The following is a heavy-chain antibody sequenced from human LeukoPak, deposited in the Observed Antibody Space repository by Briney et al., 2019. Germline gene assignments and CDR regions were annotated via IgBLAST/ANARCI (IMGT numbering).Heavy chain of an antibody. Sequence: GASVKVSCKDSGYTFTGYYMHWVRQAPGQGLEWMGWINPNSGGTNYAQKFQGRVTMTRDTSISTAYMELSRLRSDDTAVYYCARGRSGSYYGYYYYYMDVWGKGTTVTVSS. D-gene: IGHD1-26*01. CDR1: GYTFTGYY. CDR3: ARGRSGSYYGYYYYYMDV. CDR2: INPNSGGT. J-gene: IGHJ6*03. V-gene: IGHV1-2*02.